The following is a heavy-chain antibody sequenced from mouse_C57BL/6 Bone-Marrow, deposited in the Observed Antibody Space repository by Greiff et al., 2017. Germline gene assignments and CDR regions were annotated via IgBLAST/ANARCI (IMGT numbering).Heavy chain of an antibody. CDR3: ARPCSNPYYFDY. J-gene: IGHJ2*01. CDR2: FYPGDGDT. Sequence: QVQLQQSGPELVKPGASVKISCKASGYAFSSSWMNWVKQRPGKGLEWIGRFYPGDGDTNYNGKFKGKATLTADKSSSTAYMQLSSLTSEDSAVYFCARPCSNPYYFDYWGQGTTLTVAS. CDR1: GYAFSSSW. D-gene: IGHD2-5*01. V-gene: IGHV1-82*01.